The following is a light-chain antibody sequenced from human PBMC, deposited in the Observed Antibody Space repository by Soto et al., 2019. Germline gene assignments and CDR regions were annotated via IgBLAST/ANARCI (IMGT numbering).Light chain of an antibody. V-gene: IGKV3-20*01. CDR2: GAS. CDR1: QSVSSSY. J-gene: IGKJ2*01. CDR3: QQYGSSPTYT. Sequence: EIVLTQSPGTLSLSPGERATLSCRASQSVSSSYLAWYQQKPGPAPRLLIYGASSRATGIPDRFSGSGSGTDFTLTISRLEPEDFAVYYCQQYGSSPTYTFGKGTKLEIK.